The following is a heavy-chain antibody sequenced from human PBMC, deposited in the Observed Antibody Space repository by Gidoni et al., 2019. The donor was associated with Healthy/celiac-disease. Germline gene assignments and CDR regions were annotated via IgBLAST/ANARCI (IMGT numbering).Heavy chain of an antibody. D-gene: IGHD3-10*01. CDR1: GFPFSDYY. CDR2: ISSSSSYT. Sequence: QVQLVESGGGLVTPGGSLRLSFAASGFPFSDYYMSWVRQAPGKGLEWVSYISSSSSYTNYADSVKGRFTISRDNAKNSLYLQMNSLRAEDTAVYYCARSPTMVRVFDYWGQGTLVTVSS. V-gene: IGHV3-11*05. CDR3: ARSPTMVRVFDY. J-gene: IGHJ4*02.